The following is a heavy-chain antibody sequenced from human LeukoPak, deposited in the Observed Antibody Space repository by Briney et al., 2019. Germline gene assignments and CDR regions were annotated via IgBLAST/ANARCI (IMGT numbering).Heavy chain of an antibody. J-gene: IGHJ6*03. Sequence: ASVKVSCKASGYTFTSYGISWVRQAPGQGLEWMGWISVYNGNTKYAQKLQGRVTMTTDTSTSTAYMELRSLRSDDTAVYYCARDLYCSGGSCYSGARGYYYYMDVWGKGTTVTISS. CDR2: ISVYNGNT. CDR1: GYTFTSYG. D-gene: IGHD2-15*01. CDR3: ARDLYCSGGSCYSGARGYYYYMDV. V-gene: IGHV1-18*01.